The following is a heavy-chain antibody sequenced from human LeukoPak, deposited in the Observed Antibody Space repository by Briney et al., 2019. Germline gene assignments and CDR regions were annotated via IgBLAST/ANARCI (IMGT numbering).Heavy chain of an antibody. J-gene: IGHJ4*02. CDR1: GFTFDDYA. CDR3: AKHAHGYTTVTTQWSYFDY. D-gene: IGHD4-17*01. Sequence: PGRSLRLSCAASGFTFDDYAMHWVRQAPGKGLEWVSGISWNSGSICYADSVKGRFTISRDNAKNSLYLQMNSLRVEDTALYYCAKHAHGYTTVTTQWSYFDYWGQGTLVTVSS. V-gene: IGHV3-9*01. CDR2: ISWNSGSI.